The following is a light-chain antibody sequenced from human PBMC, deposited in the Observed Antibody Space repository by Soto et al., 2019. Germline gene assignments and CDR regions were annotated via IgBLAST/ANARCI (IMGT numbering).Light chain of an antibody. CDR2: SIS. CDR1: QSVTSTF. Sequence: EIVLTQSPGTLSLSPWERATLSCMASQSVTSTFLAWYQQKPGQAPRLLIYSISRRATGIPDRFSGSGSGTDFTLTISRLEPEDFAVYFCQQFGSSVWTFGQGTKV. V-gene: IGKV3-20*01. J-gene: IGKJ1*01. CDR3: QQFGSSVWT.